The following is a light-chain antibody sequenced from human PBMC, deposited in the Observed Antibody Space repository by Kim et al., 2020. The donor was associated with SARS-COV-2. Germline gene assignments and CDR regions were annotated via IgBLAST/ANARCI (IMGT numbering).Light chain of an antibody. CDR3: QQYNISPWT. V-gene: IGKV3D-20*02. Sequence: LSPGESATLSCKASQLTATYLAWYQHRPGQAPRLLIHDVSIRASGVPDRFTGSGSGTAFTLTISRLEPEDSAVYYCQQYNISPWTFGPGTKVDIK. CDR1: QLTATY. J-gene: IGKJ1*01. CDR2: DVS.